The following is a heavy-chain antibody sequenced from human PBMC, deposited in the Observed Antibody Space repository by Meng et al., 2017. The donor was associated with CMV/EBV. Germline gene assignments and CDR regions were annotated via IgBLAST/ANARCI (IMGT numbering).Heavy chain of an antibody. J-gene: IGHJ4*02. V-gene: IGHV3-53*01. CDR1: GFSVSDSY. CDR3: ASFTGSFAFEY. CDR2: IFGGGGT. D-gene: IGHD1-26*01. Sequence: EVQLVESGGSLIQPGGSLILSCAAAGFSVSDSYMAWVRQAPGKGLEWVSVIFGGGGTSYADSVKDRFAISRDKSKNTLYLQMNSLRVEDTAVYYCASFTGSFAFEYWGQGTLGTVSS.